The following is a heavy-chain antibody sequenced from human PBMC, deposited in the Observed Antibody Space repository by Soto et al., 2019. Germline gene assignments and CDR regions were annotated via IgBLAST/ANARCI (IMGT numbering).Heavy chain of an antibody. CDR3: ARVLFEYSSSLRAPLDY. V-gene: IGHV1-18*01. CDR1: GYTFTSYG. Sequence: ASVKVSCKASGYTFTSYGISWVRQAPGQGLEWMGWISAYNGNTNYAQKLQGRVTMTTDTSTSTAYMELRSLRSDDTAVYYCARVLFEYSSSLRAPLDYWGQGTLVTVSS. J-gene: IGHJ4*02. D-gene: IGHD6-6*01. CDR2: ISAYNGNT.